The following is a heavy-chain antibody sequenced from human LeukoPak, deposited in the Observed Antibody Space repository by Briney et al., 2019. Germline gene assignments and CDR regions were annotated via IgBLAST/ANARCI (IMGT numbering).Heavy chain of an antibody. CDR1: GGSFSGYY. J-gene: IGHJ4*02. V-gene: IGHV4-34*01. Sequence: SETLSLTCAVYGGSFSGYYWSWIRQPPGKGLEWIGEINHSGSTNYNPSLKSRVTISVDTSTNQFSLKLSSVTAADTAVYYCARGSRAVRYFDWSTYYFDYWGQGTLATVSS. CDR3: ARGSRAVRYFDWSTYYFDY. CDR2: INHSGST. D-gene: IGHD3-9*01.